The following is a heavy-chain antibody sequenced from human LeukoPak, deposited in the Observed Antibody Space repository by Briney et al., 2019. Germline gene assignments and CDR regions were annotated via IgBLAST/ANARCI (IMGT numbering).Heavy chain of an antibody. CDR1: GYTLTELS. V-gene: IGHV1-24*01. CDR3: ATGRTKWDLLNY. D-gene: IGHD1-26*01. CDR2: LDPDDGEM. Sequence: GASVKVSCKVSGYTLTELSLHWVRQAPGKGLEWMGGLDPDDGEMIYSQKFQGRVTMTEDTSTDIAYMEMSSLRSEDTAVYYCATGRTKWDLLNYWGQGTLVTVSS. J-gene: IGHJ4*02.